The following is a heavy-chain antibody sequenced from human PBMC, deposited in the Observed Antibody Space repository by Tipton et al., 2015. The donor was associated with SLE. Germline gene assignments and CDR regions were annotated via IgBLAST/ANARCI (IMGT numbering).Heavy chain of an antibody. Sequence: QLVQSGAEVKKPGESLKISCKGSGYYFTSYWIGWVRQMPGKGLEWMGIIYPGDSDTRYNPSVQGQVTISTDRSINTAYLQWSSLKASDTATYYCARQFCSSNDCHEHFDHWGQGTLVTVSS. CDR2: IYPGDSDT. V-gene: IGHV5-51*01. J-gene: IGHJ1*01. CDR3: ARQFCSSNDCHEHFDH. CDR1: GYYFTSYW. D-gene: IGHD2-2*01.